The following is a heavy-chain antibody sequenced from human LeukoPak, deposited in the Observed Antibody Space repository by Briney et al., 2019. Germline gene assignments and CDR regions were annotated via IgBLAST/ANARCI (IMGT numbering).Heavy chain of an antibody. J-gene: IGHJ4*02. CDR3: ARDPIPAYGGNSPHFDY. CDR2: ISSSSSYI. V-gene: IGHV3-21*01. D-gene: IGHD4-23*01. CDR1: GFTFSSYA. Sequence: PGGSLRLSCAASGFTFSSYAMHWVRQAPGKGLEWVSSISSSSSYIYYADSVKGRFTISRDNAKNSLYLQMNSLRAEDTAVYYCARDPIPAYGGNSPHFDYWGQGTLVTVSS.